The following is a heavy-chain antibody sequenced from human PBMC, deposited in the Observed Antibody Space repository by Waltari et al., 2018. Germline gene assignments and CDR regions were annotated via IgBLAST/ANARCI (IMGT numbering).Heavy chain of an antibody. CDR2: IKEDGSEK. Sequence: EVQLVESGGDLVQPGGSLRLSCAASGFPFCTYWMTWVRQAPGKGLEWLANIKEDGSEKNDVDSVKGRFTISRDNAKNSLYLQMNSLRAEDTAVYYCARDPHYSNFDYWGQGTLVTVSS. CDR3: ARDPHYSNFDY. D-gene: IGHD4-4*01. J-gene: IGHJ4*02. V-gene: IGHV3-7*01. CDR1: GFPFCTYW.